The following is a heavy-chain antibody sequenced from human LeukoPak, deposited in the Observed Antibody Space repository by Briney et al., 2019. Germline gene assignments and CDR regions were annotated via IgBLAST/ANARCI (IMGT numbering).Heavy chain of an antibody. Sequence: PGGTLRLSCAASGFTLSSYWMHWVRQAPGKGLVWVSRMNSDGSSTTYADSVKGRFTISRDNAKNALYLQMSSLRAEDTAVYHCARGAFNYGDHYFDYWGQGTPVTVSS. CDR1: GFTLSSYW. CDR3: ARGAFNYGDHYFDY. J-gene: IGHJ4*02. D-gene: IGHD4-17*01. V-gene: IGHV3-74*01. CDR2: MNSDGSST.